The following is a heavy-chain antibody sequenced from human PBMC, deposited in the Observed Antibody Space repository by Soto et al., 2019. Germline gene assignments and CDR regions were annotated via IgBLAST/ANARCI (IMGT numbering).Heavy chain of an antibody. Sequence: SVKVSCKASGGTFSGYAISWVRQAPGQGLEWTGGIIPIFGTANYAQKFQGRVTITADESTSTAYMELSSLRSEDTAAYYCARGRGAIVGVVIPYYYGMDVCGQGTTVTVSS. V-gene: IGHV1-69*13. CDR2: IIPIFGTA. CDR3: ARGRGAIVGVVIPYYYGMDV. J-gene: IGHJ6*02. D-gene: IGHD3-3*01. CDR1: GGTFSGYA.